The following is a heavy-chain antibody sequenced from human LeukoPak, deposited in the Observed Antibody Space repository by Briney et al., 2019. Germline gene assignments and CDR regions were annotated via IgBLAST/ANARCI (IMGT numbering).Heavy chain of an antibody. J-gene: IGHJ4*02. Sequence: GGSLRLSCAASGFTFSSYAMSWVRQAPGKGLEWVSAISGSGGSTYYADSVKGRFTISRDNSKNTLYPQMNSLRAEDTAVYYCTKGYSSGWYLYYFDYWGQGTLVTVSS. D-gene: IGHD6-19*01. CDR1: GFTFSSYA. CDR3: TKGYSSGWYLYYFDY. CDR2: ISGSGGST. V-gene: IGHV3-23*01.